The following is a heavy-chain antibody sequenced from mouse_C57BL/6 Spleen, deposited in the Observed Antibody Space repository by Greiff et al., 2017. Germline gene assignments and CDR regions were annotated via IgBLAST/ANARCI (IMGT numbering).Heavy chain of an antibody. CDR1: GFNIKDDY. J-gene: IGHJ3*01. Sequence: EVKLQESGAELVRPGASVKLSCTASGFNIKDDYMHWVKQRPEQGLEWIGWIDPENGDTEYASKFQGKATITADTSSNTAYLQLSSLTSEDTAVYYCTTGHWFAYWGQGTLVTVSA. CDR2: IDPENGDT. CDR3: TTGHWFAY. V-gene: IGHV14-4*01.